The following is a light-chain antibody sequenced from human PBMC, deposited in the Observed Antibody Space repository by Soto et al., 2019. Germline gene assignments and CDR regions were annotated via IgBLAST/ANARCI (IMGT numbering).Light chain of an antibody. J-gene: IGKJ4*01. CDR3: QQRSGWPPSLT. V-gene: IGKV3-11*01. CDR1: QSVSSY. Sequence: EVVLTQSPATLSLSPGETATLSCRASQSVSSYLAWYQQKPGQAHRLLIYDASKTATGIPARFSGSGSGTDFTLTISSLEPEDFAVYYCQQRSGWPPSLTFGGGTKVEIK. CDR2: DAS.